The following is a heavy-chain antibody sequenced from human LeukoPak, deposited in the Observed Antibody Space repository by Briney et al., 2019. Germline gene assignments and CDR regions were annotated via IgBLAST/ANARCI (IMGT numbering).Heavy chain of an antibody. J-gene: IGHJ6*02. CDR3: ARGGSGYDSFYYYGMDV. CDR2: IYDSGSI. CDR1: GGSISSYY. D-gene: IGHD5-12*01. V-gene: IGHV4-59*12. Sequence: PSETLSLTYTVSGGSISSYYWSWIRQPPGKGLEWIGYIYDSGSINYNPSLKSRATISLDTSKNQFSLKLYSVTAADTAVYYCARGGSGYDSFYYYGMDVWGQGTTVTVSS.